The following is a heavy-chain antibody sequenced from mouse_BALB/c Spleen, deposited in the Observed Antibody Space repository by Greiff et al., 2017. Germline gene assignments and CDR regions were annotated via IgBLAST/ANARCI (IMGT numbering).Heavy chain of an antibody. Sequence: EVQLVESGGGLVKPGGSLKLSCAASGFTFSSYAMSWVRQTPEKRLEWVASISSGGSTYYPDSVKGRFTISRDNARNILYLQMSSLRSEDTAMYYCARGRGIYDGYYFDYWGQGTTLTVSS. D-gene: IGHD2-3*01. CDR2: ISSGGST. V-gene: IGHV5-6-5*01. CDR3: ARGRGIYDGYYFDY. J-gene: IGHJ2*01. CDR1: GFTFSSYA.